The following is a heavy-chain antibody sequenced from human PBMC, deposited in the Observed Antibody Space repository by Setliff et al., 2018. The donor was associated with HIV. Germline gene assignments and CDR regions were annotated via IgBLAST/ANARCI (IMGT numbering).Heavy chain of an antibody. CDR1: GGSISSGSYY. CDR3: AREEDYSNYGYYYGMDV. CDR2: IYYSGMT. D-gene: IGHD4-4*01. V-gene: IGHV4-61*10. Sequence: KTSETLSLTCTVSGGSISSGSYYWSWIRQPAGKGLEWIGDIYYSGMTNYNPSLKSRVTISVDTSKNQFSLTLSSVTAADTAVYYCAREEDYSNYGYYYGMDVWGQGTTVTVS. J-gene: IGHJ6*02.